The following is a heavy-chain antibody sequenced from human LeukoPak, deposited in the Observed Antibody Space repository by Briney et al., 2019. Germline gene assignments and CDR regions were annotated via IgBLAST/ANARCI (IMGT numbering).Heavy chain of an antibody. J-gene: IGHJ4*02. D-gene: IGHD5-24*01. CDR3: ARVFGTRDGYNWGQGDY. CDR1: AGTFSSYA. V-gene: IGHV1-69*01. CDR2: IIPISGTS. Sequence: SVKVSCKASAGTFSSYANSWVRQAPGQGFEWMGGIIPISGTSNYAQKFQGRVTMTADESTSTAYMELSSLRSEDTAVYYCARVFGTRDGYNWGQGDYWGQGTLVTVSS.